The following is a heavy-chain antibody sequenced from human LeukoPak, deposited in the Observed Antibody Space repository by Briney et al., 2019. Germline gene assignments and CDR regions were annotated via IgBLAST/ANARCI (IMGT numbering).Heavy chain of an antibody. D-gene: IGHD6-19*01. CDR3: ASVEIAVAGRDAFDI. Sequence: PGGSLRLSCAASGFTFSDYYMSWIRQAPGKGLEWVSSISSSSSYIYYADSVKGRFTISRDNAKNSLYLQMNSLRAEDTAVYYCASVEIAVAGRDAFDIWGQGTMVTVSS. CDR2: ISSSSSYI. CDR1: GFTFSDYY. J-gene: IGHJ3*02. V-gene: IGHV3-11*06.